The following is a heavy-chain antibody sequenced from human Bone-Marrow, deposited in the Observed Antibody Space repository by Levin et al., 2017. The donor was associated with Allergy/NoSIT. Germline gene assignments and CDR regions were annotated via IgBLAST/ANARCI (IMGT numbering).Heavy chain of an antibody. CDR3: ARTLIVSTPRFDS. CDR2: IDWDDDK. V-gene: IGHV2-70*11. D-gene: IGHD5/OR15-5a*01. Sequence: SGPTLVKPTQTLTLTCTFSGFSLSSSGMSVSWIRQPPGKALEFVARIDWDDDKYYSESLLTRLTVSKDTSKNQVALRMTNMEPSDTATYFCARTLIVSTPRFDSWGQGILVTVSS. J-gene: IGHJ4*02. CDR1: GFSLSSSGMS.